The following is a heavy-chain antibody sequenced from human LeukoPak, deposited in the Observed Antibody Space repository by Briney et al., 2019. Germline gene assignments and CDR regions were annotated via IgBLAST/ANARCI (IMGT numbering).Heavy chain of an antibody. Sequence: GGSLRLSCAASGFTFSSYAMSWVRQAPGKGLEWVAVISYDGSNKYYADSVKGRFTISRDNSKNTLYLQMNSLRAEDTAVYYCAKGYSGYDFSDYWGQGTLVTVSS. CDR1: GFTFSSYA. CDR3: AKGYSGYDFSDY. D-gene: IGHD5-12*01. CDR2: ISYDGSNK. V-gene: IGHV3-30*18. J-gene: IGHJ4*02.